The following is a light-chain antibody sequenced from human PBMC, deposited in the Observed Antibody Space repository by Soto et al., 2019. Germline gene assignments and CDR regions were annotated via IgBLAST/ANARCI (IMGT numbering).Light chain of an antibody. CDR2: GAS. CDR3: QQYKDWPHT. V-gene: IGKV1D-8*03. J-gene: IGKJ1*01. CDR1: QGISSY. Sequence: VICMTQSPSLLSASTGDRVTISCRTSQGISSYLAWYQQKPGKAPELLIFGASTRATGFPARFSGSGSGTEFTLTISSLQSEDFAVYYCQQYKDWPHTFGQGTKVDI.